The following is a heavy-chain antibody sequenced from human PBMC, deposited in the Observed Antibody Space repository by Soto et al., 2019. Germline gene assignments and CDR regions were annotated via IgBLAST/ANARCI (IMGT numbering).Heavy chain of an antibody. Sequence: QVQLVQSGAEVKKPGASVKVSCRASGYTFKPYYIHWVRQAPGQGLEWLGLINPASASTNYAQEFQDRVSLTMDTSTTTVYMERRGMRAEDTAICYCARDLAAGDHWGQGPRVTVSS. D-gene: IGHD6-13*01. J-gene: IGHJ4*02. CDR2: INPASAST. CDR1: GYTFKPYY. CDR3: ARDLAAGDH. V-gene: IGHV1-46*02.